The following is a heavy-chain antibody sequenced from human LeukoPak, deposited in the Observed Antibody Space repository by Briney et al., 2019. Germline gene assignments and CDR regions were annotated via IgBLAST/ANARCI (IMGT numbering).Heavy chain of an antibody. D-gene: IGHD2-15*01. J-gene: IGHJ5*02. CDR2: ISSSSSTI. CDR3: ARDSIAATLSNWFDP. V-gene: IGHV3-48*02. CDR1: GFTFSSYS. Sequence: GGSLRLSCAASGFTFSSYSMNWVRQAPGKGLEGVSYISSSSSTIYYADSVKGRFTISRDNAKNSLYLQMNSLRDEDTAVYYCARDSIAATLSNWFDPWGQGTLVTVSS.